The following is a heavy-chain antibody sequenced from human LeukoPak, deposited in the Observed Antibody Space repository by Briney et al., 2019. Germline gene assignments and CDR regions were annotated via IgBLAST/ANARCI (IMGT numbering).Heavy chain of an antibody. CDR2: INPSGGSA. Sequence: GASVKVSCRASGYTFINYYMHWVRQAPGQGLEWMGIINPSGGSAYYAQKFQGRVTMTSDVSTSTFHMELSSLRSEDTAVYYCARPVGTASLVNWGQGTLVTVSS. D-gene: IGHD5-18*01. CDR3: ARPVGTASLVN. V-gene: IGHV1-46*01. CDR1: GYTFINYY. J-gene: IGHJ4*02.